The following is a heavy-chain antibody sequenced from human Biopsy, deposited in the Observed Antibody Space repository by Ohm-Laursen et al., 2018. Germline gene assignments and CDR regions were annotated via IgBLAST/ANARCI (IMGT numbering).Heavy chain of an antibody. J-gene: IGHJ6*02. CDR3: ASHVINRGGYYYYDMDV. CDR2: ITYRGST. V-gene: IGHV4-59*12. D-gene: IGHD1-14*01. CDR1: DGSIDNYH. Sequence: SETLSLTCNVSDGSIDNYHWTWIRQAPGKTLEWIGSITYRGSTYYNPSLKSRVTVSIHTSRNQFSLKLTSVTAADTAVYYCASHVINRGGYYYYDMDVWGQGMTVTVSS.